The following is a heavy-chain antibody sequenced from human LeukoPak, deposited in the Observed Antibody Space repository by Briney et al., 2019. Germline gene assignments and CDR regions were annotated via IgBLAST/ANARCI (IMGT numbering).Heavy chain of an antibody. CDR3: ARGDPGYYGSGSYYNHLDDAFDI. J-gene: IGHJ3*02. CDR2: IKQDGSEK. D-gene: IGHD3-10*01. CDR1: GFTFNSYW. Sequence: PGGSLRFSCAASGFTFNSYWMSWVRQAPGKGLEWVANIKQDGSEKYYVDSVKGRFTISRDNAKNSLYLQMNSLRAEDTAVYYCARGDPGYYGSGSYYNHLDDAFDIWGQGTMVTVSS. V-gene: IGHV3-7*01.